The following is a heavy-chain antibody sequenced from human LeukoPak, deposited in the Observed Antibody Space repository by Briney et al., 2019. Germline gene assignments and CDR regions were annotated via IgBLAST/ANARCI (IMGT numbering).Heavy chain of an antibody. J-gene: IGHJ4*02. CDR1: GGTFSSYA. CDR3: ASSREPSSSSYYFDY. V-gene: IGHV1-69*05. CDR2: IIPIFGTA. Sequence: GASVRVSCTASGGTFSSYAISWVRQAPGQGPEWMGGIIPIFGTANYAQKFQGRVTITTDESTSTAYMELSSLRSEDTAVYYCASSREPSSSSYYFDYWGQGTLVTASS. D-gene: IGHD6-6*01.